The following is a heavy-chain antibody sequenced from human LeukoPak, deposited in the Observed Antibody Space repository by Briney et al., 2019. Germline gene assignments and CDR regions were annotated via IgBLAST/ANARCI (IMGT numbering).Heavy chain of an antibody. Sequence: SETVSLTCSVSGGSISSYYWSWIRQSAGKGLEWIGRIQTSGYTNYNPSLKSRVSMSVDTSNNQVSLNLTSMTAADTAMYYCARDFIRGWFRGKTCFNPWAREPWSPSPQ. CDR1: GGSISSYY. J-gene: IGHJ5*02. CDR2: IQTSGYT. CDR3: ARDFIRGWFRGKTCFNP. V-gene: IGHV4-4*07. D-gene: IGHD6-19*01.